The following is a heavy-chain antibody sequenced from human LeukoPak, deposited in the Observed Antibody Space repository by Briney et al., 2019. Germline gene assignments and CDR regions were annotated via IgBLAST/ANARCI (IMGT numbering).Heavy chain of an antibody. CDR3: ASHRRSHGSEY. CDR2: VYYSGST. CDR1: GGSFEHYF. D-gene: IGHD3-10*01. Sequence: PSETLSLTCTVSGGSFEHYFWGWIRQPPGRGLEWIGYVYYSGSTDYSPSLKSRLTISADTSKNQFSLKLSSVTAADTAVYYCASHRRSHGSEYWGQGTLVTVSS. J-gene: IGHJ4*02. V-gene: IGHV4-59*01.